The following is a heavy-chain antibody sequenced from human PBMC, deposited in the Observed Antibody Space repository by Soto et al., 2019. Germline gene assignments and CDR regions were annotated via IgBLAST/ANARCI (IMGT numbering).Heavy chain of an antibody. CDR1: GFTFSSYG. Sequence: RSLILSCAASGFTFSSYGMHWVRQAPGKGLEWVAVISYDGSNKYYADSVKGRFTISRDNSKNTLYLQMNSLRAEDTAVYYYEKDFGYCTNGVCYTGSFDYWGQGTLVTVSS. J-gene: IGHJ4*02. CDR2: ISYDGSNK. CDR3: EKDFGYCTNGVCYTGSFDY. D-gene: IGHD2-8*01. V-gene: IGHV3-30*18.